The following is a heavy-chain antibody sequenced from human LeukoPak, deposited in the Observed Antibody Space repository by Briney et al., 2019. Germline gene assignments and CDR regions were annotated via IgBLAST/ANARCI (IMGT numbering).Heavy chain of an antibody. D-gene: IGHD6-13*01. CDR2: IFYSGST. CDR3: ARGELQQSFESTYTNYYRYFYMDV. Sequence: PSETLSLTCAVYGGSFSDYYWSWIRQPPGKGLESIGYIFYSGSTNYNPSLKSRVTISLDTSKNQFSLKLSSVTAADTAVYYCARGELQQSFESTYTNYYRYFYMDVWAKGTTVTVSS. V-gene: IGHV4-59*01. J-gene: IGHJ6*03. CDR1: GGSFSDYY.